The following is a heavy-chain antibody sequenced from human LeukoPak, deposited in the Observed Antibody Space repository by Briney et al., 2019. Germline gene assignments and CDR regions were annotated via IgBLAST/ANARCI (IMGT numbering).Heavy chain of an antibody. CDR1: GFTFSSYS. CDR2: ISSSSSTI. J-gene: IGHJ4*02. V-gene: IGHV3-48*01. Sequence: GGSLRLSCAASGFTFSSYSMNWVRQAPGKGLEWVSYISSSSSTIYYADSVKGRFTISRDNAKNSLYLQMNSLRAEDTAVYYCAKGVVGATTSYFDYWGQGTLVTVSS. D-gene: IGHD1-26*01. CDR3: AKGVVGATTSYFDY.